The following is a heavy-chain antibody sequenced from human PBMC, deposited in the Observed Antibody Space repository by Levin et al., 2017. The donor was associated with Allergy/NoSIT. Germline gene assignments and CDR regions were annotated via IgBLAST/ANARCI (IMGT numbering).Heavy chain of an antibody. CDR2: ISGSGGST. J-gene: IGHJ4*02. D-gene: IGHD2-2*03. V-gene: IGHV3-23*01. CDR1: GFTFSSYA. Sequence: GESLKISCAASGFTFSSYAMSWVRQAPGKGLEWVSAISGSGGSTYYADSVKGRFTISRDNSKNTLYLQMNSLRAEDTAVYYCAKDRGGYCSSTSCYTPLHWGQGTLVTVSS. CDR3: AKDRGGYCSSTSCYTPLH.